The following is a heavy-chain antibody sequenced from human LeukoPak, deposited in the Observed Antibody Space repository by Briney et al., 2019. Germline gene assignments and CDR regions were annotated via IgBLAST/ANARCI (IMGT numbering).Heavy chain of an antibody. D-gene: IGHD3-22*01. V-gene: IGHV1-69*01. CDR2: IIPIFGTA. CDR3: ARRYYYDSSGFPSPYYFDY. J-gene: IGHJ4*02. Sequence: GASVKVSCKASGGTFSSYAISWVRQAPGQGLEWMGGIIPIFGTANYAQKFQGRVTITADESTSTAYMELSSLRSEDTAVYYCARRYYYDSSGFPSPYYFDYWGQGTLVTVSS. CDR1: GGTFSSYA.